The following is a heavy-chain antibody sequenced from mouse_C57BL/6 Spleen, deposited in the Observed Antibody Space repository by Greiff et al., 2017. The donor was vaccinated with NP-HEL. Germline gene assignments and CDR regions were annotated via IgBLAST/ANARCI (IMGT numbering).Heavy chain of an antibody. CDR1: GYTFTSYW. CDR2: IHPNSGST. V-gene: IGHV1-64*01. D-gene: IGHD1-1*01. J-gene: IGHJ2*01. Sequence: QVQLQQPGAELVKPGASVKLSCKASGYTFTSYWMHWVKQRPGQGLEWIGMIHPNSGSTNYNEKFKSKATLTVDKSSSTAYMQLSSLTSEDSAVYYCARYLITTVVANYFDYWGQGTTLTVSS. CDR3: ARYLITTVVANYFDY.